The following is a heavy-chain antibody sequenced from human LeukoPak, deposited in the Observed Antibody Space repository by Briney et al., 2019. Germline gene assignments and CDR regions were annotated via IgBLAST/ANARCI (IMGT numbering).Heavy chain of an antibody. J-gene: IGHJ3*02. CDR1: GFTFSDYY. Sequence: PGGSLRLSCAASGFTFSDYYMSWIRQAPVKELEWVSYISSSGSTIYYADSVKGRFTISRDNAKNSLYLQMNSLRAEDTAVYYCARVFGEWKRTWLAFDIWGQGTMVTVSS. D-gene: IGHD3-16*01. CDR3: ARVFGEWKRTWLAFDI. CDR2: ISSSGSTI. V-gene: IGHV3-11*01.